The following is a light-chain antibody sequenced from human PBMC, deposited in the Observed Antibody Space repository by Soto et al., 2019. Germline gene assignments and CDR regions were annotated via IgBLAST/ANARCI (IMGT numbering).Light chain of an antibody. J-gene: IGKJ1*01. CDR1: QVITNY. CDR3: LPLHTYPCT. Sequence: DVQLTQSPSFLSASVGDRVTITCRASQVITNYLAWYQQKPGKAPKPLIYTSSTSRSGVPSRFSGSAAGAASHLTPTGLNPKDFATYFCLPLHTYPCTFGQGTKVDIK. CDR2: TSS. V-gene: IGKV1-9*01.